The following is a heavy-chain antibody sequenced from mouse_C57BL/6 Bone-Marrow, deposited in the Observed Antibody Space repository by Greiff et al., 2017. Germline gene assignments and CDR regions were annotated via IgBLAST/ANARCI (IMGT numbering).Heavy chain of an antibody. V-gene: IGHV1-81*01. Sequence: QVQLQQSGAELARPGASVKLSCKASGYTFTSYGISWVKQRTGQGLEWIGEISPRSGNTYYNEKFKGKATLTADKSSSTAYMELRSLTSEDSAVYFWAREGYYGSSYDYWGQGTTLTVSS. D-gene: IGHD1-1*01. CDR3: AREGYYGSSYDY. J-gene: IGHJ2*01. CDR2: ISPRSGNT. CDR1: GYTFTSYG.